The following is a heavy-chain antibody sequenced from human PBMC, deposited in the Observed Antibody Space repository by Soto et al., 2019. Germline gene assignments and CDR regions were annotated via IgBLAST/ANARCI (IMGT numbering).Heavy chain of an antibody. CDR3: ARDPLWGTAMVLWYFDL. J-gene: IGHJ2*01. V-gene: IGHV3-30-3*01. Sequence: QVQLVESGGGVVQPGRSLRLSCAASGFTFNSYAMHWVRQAPGKGLEWVAIISYDGSNKYYADSVKGRFTISRDNSKNTLYLQMNSLRAEDTAVYYCARDPLWGTAMVLWYFDLWGRGTLVIVSS. CDR1: GFTFNSYA. D-gene: IGHD5-18*01. CDR2: ISYDGSNK.